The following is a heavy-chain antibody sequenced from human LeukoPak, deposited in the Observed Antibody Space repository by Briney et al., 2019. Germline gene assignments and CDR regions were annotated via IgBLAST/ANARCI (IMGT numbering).Heavy chain of an antibody. CDR1: GFTFSSYW. V-gene: IGHV3-48*04. J-gene: IGHJ4*02. CDR2: ISSSGSTI. Sequence: GGSLILSCAVSGFTFSSYWMNWVRQAPGKGLEWVSYISSSGSTIYYADSVKGRFTISRDNAKNSLYLQMNSLRAEDTAVYYCARYGGTIDYWSQGTLVTVSS. CDR3: ARYGGTIDY. D-gene: IGHD2-15*01.